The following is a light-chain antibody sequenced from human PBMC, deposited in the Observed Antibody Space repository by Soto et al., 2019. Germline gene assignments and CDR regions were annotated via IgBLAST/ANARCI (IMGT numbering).Light chain of an antibody. CDR1: QSVANS. V-gene: IGKV3-15*01. Sequence: EIVMTQSPDTLSVSPGERATLSCRASQSVANSIAWYQQKPGQAPRLLIYSASTRATGIPARFSGSGSGTDFTLTISSLEPEDFAVYYCQQRSNWPRTFGQGTKVDNK. J-gene: IGKJ1*01. CDR3: QQRSNWPRT. CDR2: SAS.